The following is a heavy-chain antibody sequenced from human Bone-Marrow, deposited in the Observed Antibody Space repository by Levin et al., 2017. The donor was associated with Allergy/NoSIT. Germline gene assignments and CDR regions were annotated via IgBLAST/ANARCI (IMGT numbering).Heavy chain of an antibody. Sequence: PGGSLRLSCAASGFTFSHYAMHWVRQAPGKGLEWVAVISYDGSNKYYADSVKGRFTISRDNPKNTLYLQMSSLRAEDTAVYYCARDGNRFNWFDPWGQGTLVTVSS. V-gene: IGHV3-30-3*01. CDR1: GFTFSHYA. D-gene: IGHD1-14*01. J-gene: IGHJ5*02. CDR3: ARDGNRFNWFDP. CDR2: ISYDGSNK.